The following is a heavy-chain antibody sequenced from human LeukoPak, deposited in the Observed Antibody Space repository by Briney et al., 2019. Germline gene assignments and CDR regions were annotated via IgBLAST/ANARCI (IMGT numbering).Heavy chain of an antibody. J-gene: IGHJ4*02. D-gene: IGHD3-16*01. Sequence: PGGSLRLSCAASGFPFSNNAMSWVRQAPGKGPEWVSAVSASAASTYYADSVKGRFTISRDNSNNTLYLQMNSLRVEDTAVYYCAKSKSTGLYDSFAYLFDSWGQGTLVTVSS. CDR2: VSASAAST. CDR3: AKSKSTGLYDSFAYLFDS. CDR1: GFPFSNNA. V-gene: IGHV3-23*01.